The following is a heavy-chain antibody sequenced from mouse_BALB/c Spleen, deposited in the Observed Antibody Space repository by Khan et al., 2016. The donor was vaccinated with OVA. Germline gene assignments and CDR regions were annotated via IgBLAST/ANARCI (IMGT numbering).Heavy chain of an antibody. CDR3: ARRNYFGYTFAY. V-gene: IGHV1-77*01. D-gene: IGHD1-2*01. CDR1: GYTFTDYY. J-gene: IGHJ3*01. CDR2: ISPGSGDT. Sequence: QVQLQQSGAELARPGASVKLSCTASGYTFTDYYINWVKQRTGQGLEWIGEISPGSGDTYYNERFMGKATLTADQSSSTAYTQLSSLTSEASAVYFCARRNYFGYTFAYWGQGTLVTVSA.